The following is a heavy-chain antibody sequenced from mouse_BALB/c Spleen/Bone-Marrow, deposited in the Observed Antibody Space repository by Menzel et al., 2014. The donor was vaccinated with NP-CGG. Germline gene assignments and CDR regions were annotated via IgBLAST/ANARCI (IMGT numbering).Heavy chain of an antibody. D-gene: IGHD1-1*01. CDR3: ARNYYGTFAY. J-gene: IGHJ3*01. CDR1: GFTFXSYA. CDR2: ISRGGTT. V-gene: IGHV5-6-5*01. Sequence: EVKLVESGGGLVKPGGSLKLSCAASGFTFXSYAMSWVRQTPVKRLEWVASISRGGTTYYPDSVKGRFTISRDNARNILYLQMSGLRSEDTAMYYCARNYYGTFAYWGQGTLVTVSA.